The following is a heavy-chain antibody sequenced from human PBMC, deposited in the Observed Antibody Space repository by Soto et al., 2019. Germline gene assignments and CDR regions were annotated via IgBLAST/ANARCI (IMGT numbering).Heavy chain of an antibody. D-gene: IGHD1-26*01. CDR3: ARDAGGYSGSYSFDY. Sequence: SETLSLTCTVSGGSVSSGSYCWSWIRQPPGKGLEWIGYFSYSGTTNYNPSLKSRVTISVDMSKNQFSLKLSPVTAADTAVYYCARDAGGYSGSYSFDYWGQGTPVTVSS. CDR1: GGSVSSGSYC. CDR2: FSYSGTT. V-gene: IGHV4-61*01. J-gene: IGHJ4*02.